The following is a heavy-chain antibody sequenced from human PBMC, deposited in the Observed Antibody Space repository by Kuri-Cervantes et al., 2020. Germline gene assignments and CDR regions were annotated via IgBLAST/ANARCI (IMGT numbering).Heavy chain of an antibody. Sequence: SVKVSCKASGGTFSSYAISWVRQATGQGLEWMGGIIPIFGTANYAQKFQGRVTITADESTSTAYMELSSLRSEDTAVYYCARGGAGRWELLRHAFDIWGQGTMVTVSS. CDR1: GGTFSSYA. V-gene: IGHV1-69*13. D-gene: IGHD1-26*01. J-gene: IGHJ3*02. CDR2: IIPIFGTA. CDR3: ARGGAGRWELLRHAFDI.